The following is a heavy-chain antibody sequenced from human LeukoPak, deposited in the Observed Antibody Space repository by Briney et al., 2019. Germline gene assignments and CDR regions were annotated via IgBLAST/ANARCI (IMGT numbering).Heavy chain of an antibody. D-gene: IGHD5-18*01. Sequence: SETLSLTCAVYGGSFSGYYWSWIRQPPGKGLEWIGEINHSGSTNYNPSLKSRVTISVDTSKNQFSLKLSSVTAADTAVYYCARGVGIQLINWYFELWGRGTLVTVSS. CDR2: INHSGST. CDR1: GGSFSGYY. J-gene: IGHJ2*01. CDR3: ARGVGIQLINWYFEL. V-gene: IGHV4-34*01.